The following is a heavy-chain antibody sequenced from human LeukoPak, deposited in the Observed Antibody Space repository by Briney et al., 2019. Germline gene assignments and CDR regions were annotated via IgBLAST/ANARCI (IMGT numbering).Heavy chain of an antibody. J-gene: IGHJ6*02. V-gene: IGHV4-4*07. CDR1: GGSISNYF. CDR2: IYISGST. D-gene: IGHD1-1*01. Sequence: PSETLSLTCTVSGGSISNYFWGWIRQPAGKGLEWIGRIYISGSTNYNPSLKSRVTMSVDTSKNQFSLRLSSVTAADTAVYYCARGKRDQSNFDYYYGMDVWGQGTTVTVSS. CDR3: ARGKRDQSNFDYYYGMDV.